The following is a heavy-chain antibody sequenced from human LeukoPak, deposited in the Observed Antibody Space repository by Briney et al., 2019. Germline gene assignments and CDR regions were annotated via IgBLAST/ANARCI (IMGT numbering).Heavy chain of an antibody. Sequence: PSETLSLTCTVSGVSISTYYWSWIRQPPGKGLEWIGYIYYSGNTHYNPSLKSRVTISVDTSENQFSLKLSSVTAADTAVYYRARAYTSWSFDYWGQGTLVTVSS. CDR3: ARAYTSWSFDY. CDR2: IYYSGNT. V-gene: IGHV4-59*01. CDR1: GVSISTYY. J-gene: IGHJ4*02. D-gene: IGHD2-2*02.